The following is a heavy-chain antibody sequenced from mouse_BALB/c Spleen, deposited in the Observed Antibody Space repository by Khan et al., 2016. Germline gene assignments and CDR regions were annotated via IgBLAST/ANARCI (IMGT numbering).Heavy chain of an antibody. Sequence: EVKLLESGGGLVQPGGSLKLSCAASGFDFSRYWMSWVRQAPGKGLEWIGEINPDSSTTNYTPSLKDKFIISRDNAKNTLYLQMSKVRSEDTALXYCARARKLRNYYDYPTYMDYWGQGTTLTVSS. CDR1: GFDFSRYW. V-gene: IGHV4-1*02. D-gene: IGHD2-4*01. CDR3: ARARKLRNYYDYPTYMDY. CDR2: INPDSSTT. J-gene: IGHJ2*01.